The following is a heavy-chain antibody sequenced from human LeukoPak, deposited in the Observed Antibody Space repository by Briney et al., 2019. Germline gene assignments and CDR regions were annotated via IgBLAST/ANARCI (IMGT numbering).Heavy chain of an antibody. Sequence: GGSLRLSCAASGFTFSSYGMSWVRQAPGKGLEWVSAISGSGGSTYYADSGKGRFTISRDNSKNTLYLQMNSLRAEDTAVYYCAKETAASAYYYYYMDVWGKGTTVTVSS. CDR2: ISGSGGST. CDR1: GFTFSSYG. D-gene: IGHD6-25*01. CDR3: AKETAASAYYYYYMDV. V-gene: IGHV3-23*01. J-gene: IGHJ6*03.